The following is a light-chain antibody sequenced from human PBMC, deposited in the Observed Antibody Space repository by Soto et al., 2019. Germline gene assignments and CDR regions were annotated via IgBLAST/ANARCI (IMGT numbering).Light chain of an antibody. Sequence: MTQSPASLSASVGDRATISCRASHSISSYLIWYQQKPGKAPKLLIYGASSMDSGVPARFSGSGSGTDFTLTISSLQPDDFATYYWQQSYSTPFFGQGTRLEI. CDR3: QQSYSTPF. CDR1: HSISSY. J-gene: IGKJ5*01. CDR2: GAS. V-gene: IGKV1-39*01.